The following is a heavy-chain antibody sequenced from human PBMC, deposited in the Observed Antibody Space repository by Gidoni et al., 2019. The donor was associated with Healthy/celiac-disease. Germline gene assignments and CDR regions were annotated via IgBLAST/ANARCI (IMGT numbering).Heavy chain of an antibody. J-gene: IGHJ4*02. CDR3: AKGLSAARAGAFDY. CDR1: GSTFDDYA. CDR2: ISWNSGSI. V-gene: IGHV3-9*01. D-gene: IGHD6-13*01. Sequence: EGQLLGSGGALVQPGRSLRLSCAASGSTFDDYAMHGVRQDPGKGLEGVSGISWNSGSIGYADSVKGRFTISRDNAKNSLYLQMNSLRAEDTALYYCAKGLSAARAGAFDYWGQGTLVTVSS.